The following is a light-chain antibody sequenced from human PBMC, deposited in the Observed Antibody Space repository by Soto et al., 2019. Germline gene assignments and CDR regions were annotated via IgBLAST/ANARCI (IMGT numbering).Light chain of an antibody. CDR2: GAS. J-gene: IGKJ4*01. Sequence: EIVMTQSPATMSVSPLERATISCSSSQSVSSNLAWYQQKPGQAPRLLIHGASSRATGIPDRFSGSGSGTDFTLTISRLEPEDFAVYYCQQYGSSPPLTFGGGTKVDIK. CDR3: QQYGSSPPLT. CDR1: QSVSSN. V-gene: IGKV3-20*01.